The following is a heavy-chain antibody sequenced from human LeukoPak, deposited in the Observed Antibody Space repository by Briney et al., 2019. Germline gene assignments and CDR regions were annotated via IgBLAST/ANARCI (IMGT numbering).Heavy chain of an antibody. CDR3: ASSDYGGNSGVDY. CDR1: GGSFSGYY. V-gene: IGHV4-34*01. CDR2: INHSGST. Sequence: SETLSLTCAVYGGSFSGYYWSWIRQPPVKGLEWIGEINHSGSTNYNPSLKSRVTISVDTSKNQFSLKPSSVTAADTAVYYCASSDYGGNSGVDYWGQGTLVTVSS. D-gene: IGHD4-23*01. J-gene: IGHJ4*02.